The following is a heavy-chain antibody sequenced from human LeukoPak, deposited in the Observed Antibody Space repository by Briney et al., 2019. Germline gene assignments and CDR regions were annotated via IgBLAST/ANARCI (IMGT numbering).Heavy chain of an antibody. CDR2: ICGSGGST. CDR1: GFTFSSYA. J-gene: IGHJ4*02. CDR3: AKDRRVYNWNPTFNFDY. Sequence: HPGGSLRLSCAASGFTFSSYAMSWVRQAPGKGLEWVSAICGSGGSTYYADSVKGRFTISRDNSKNTLYLQMNSLRAEDTAVYYCAKDRRVYNWNPTFNFDYWGQGTLVTVSS. D-gene: IGHD1-20*01. V-gene: IGHV3-23*01.